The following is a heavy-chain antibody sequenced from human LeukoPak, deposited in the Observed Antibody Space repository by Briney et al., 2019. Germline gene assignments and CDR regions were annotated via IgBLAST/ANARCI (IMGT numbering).Heavy chain of an antibody. CDR2: IYYSGSS. Sequence: SETLSLTCNVSGGSISGYHWSWIRQPPGKGLEWLGYIYYSGSSNYNPSLKSRVTMSADTSKNQFSLKLSSVTPADTAVYYCARAGDHVVFGGVDVWGRGTMVTVSS. V-gene: IGHV4-59*12. D-gene: IGHD2-21*01. CDR1: GGSISGYH. J-gene: IGHJ3*01. CDR3: ARAGDHVVFGGVDV.